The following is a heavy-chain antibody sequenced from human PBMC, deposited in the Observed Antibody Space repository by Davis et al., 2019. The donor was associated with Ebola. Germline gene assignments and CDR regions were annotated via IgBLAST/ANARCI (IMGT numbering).Heavy chain of an antibody. CDR1: GGTFNSNN. D-gene: IGHD1-26*01. CDR2: IIPILGIA. CDR3: ARGSMLGALFDS. V-gene: IGHV1-69*02. Sequence: AASVKVSCKASGGTFNSNNIAWVRQAPEQGREWMGRIIPILGIANYAQKFQGRVTITADKSTSTAYMELSSLRSEDTAVYYCARGSMLGALFDSWGQGTLVTVSS. J-gene: IGHJ4*02.